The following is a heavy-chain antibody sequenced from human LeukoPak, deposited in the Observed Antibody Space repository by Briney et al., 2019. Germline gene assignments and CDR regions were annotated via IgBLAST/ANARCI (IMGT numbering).Heavy chain of an antibody. J-gene: IGHJ4*02. Sequence: GGSLRLSCAASGFTFSSYAMHWVRQAPGKGLEWVAVISYDGSNKYYADSVKGRFTISRDNSKNTLYLQMNSLRAEDTAVYYCARDGYSGYDIDYWGQGTLVTVSS. CDR1: GFTFSSYA. D-gene: IGHD5-12*01. V-gene: IGHV3-30-3*01. CDR3: ARDGYSGYDIDY. CDR2: ISYDGSNK.